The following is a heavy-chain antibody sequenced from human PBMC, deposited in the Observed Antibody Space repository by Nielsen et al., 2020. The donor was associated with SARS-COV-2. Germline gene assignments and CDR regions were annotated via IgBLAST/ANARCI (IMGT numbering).Heavy chain of an antibody. V-gene: IGHV3-73*01. CDR1: GFTFSDST. Sequence: GESLKISCAASGFTFSDSTMHWVRQASGKGLEWIGRIRSKANTYATGYAASVKGRFTISRDDSKNTAYLQMNSLKTEDTAVYYCTRVNPISGSWFDAFDIWGHGTMVTVSS. CDR3: TRVNPISGSWFDAFDI. CDR2: IRSKANTYAT. D-gene: IGHD5-12*01. J-gene: IGHJ3*02.